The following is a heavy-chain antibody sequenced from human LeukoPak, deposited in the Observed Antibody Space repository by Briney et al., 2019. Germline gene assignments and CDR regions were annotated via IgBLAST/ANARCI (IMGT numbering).Heavy chain of an antibody. J-gene: IGHJ5*02. CDR1: GFTFSSYS. Sequence: GGSLRLSCAASGFTFSSYSMNWVRQAPGKGLEWDSYISSSSSTIYYADSVKGRFTISRANAKNSLYLQMNSLRAEDTAVYYCAREEKTYYTGENWLDPWGQGTLVTVSS. CDR3: AREEKTYYTGENWLDP. V-gene: IGHV3-48*04. CDR2: ISSSSSTI. D-gene: IGHD3-3*01.